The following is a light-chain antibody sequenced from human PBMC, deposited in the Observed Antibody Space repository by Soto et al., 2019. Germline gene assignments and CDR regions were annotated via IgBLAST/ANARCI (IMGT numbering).Light chain of an antibody. V-gene: IGKV1-5*03. CDR1: QSISNY. CDR3: QHRT. J-gene: IGKJ2*01. CDR2: KAS. Sequence: DIQMTQSPSILSASVGDRVTITCRASQSISNYLAWYQQKPGKAPNLLIYKASTLQSGVPSRFSGSGSGTEFTLTISSLQPEDFATYYCQHRTFGQGTKLEIK.